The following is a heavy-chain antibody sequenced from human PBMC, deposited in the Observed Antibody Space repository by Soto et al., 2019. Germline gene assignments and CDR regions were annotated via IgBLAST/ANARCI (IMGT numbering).Heavy chain of an antibody. Sequence: PGGSLRLSCAASGFTFDDYTMHWVRQAPGKGLEWVSLISWDGGSTYYADSVEGRFTISRDNSKNSLYLQMNSLRTEDTALYYCAKEAAAGIDYWRQRTLVTVSS. D-gene: IGHD6-13*01. J-gene: IGHJ4*02. CDR3: AKEAAAGIDY. CDR2: ISWDGGST. V-gene: IGHV3-43*01. CDR1: GFTFDDYT.